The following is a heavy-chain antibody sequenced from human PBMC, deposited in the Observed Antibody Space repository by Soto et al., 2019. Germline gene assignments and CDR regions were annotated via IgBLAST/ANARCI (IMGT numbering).Heavy chain of an antibody. D-gene: IGHD3-3*01. CDR2: MNPNSGNT. V-gene: IGHV1-8*01. Sequence: QVQLVQSGAEVKKPGSSVKVSCKASGYTFTSYAINWVRQATGQGLEGMGWMNPNSGNTGYAQKFQGRVTMTRNTYTSTAYMELSSLRSEDTAVYYCARGLEWSRSLDPWGQGTLVTVSS. J-gene: IGHJ5*02. CDR3: ARGLEWSRSLDP. CDR1: GYTFTSYA.